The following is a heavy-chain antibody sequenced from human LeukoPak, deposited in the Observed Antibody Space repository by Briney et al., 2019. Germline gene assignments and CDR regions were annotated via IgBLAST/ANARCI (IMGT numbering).Heavy chain of an antibody. CDR1: GFTFSGSA. CDR2: IRSKANSYAT. CDR3: TSPDTAMVL. Sequence: PGGSLRLSCAASGFTFSGSAMHWVRQASGKGLGWVGRIRSKANSYATAYAASVKGRFTISRDDSKNTAYLQMNSLKTEDTAVYYCTSPDTAMVLWGQGTLVTVSS. D-gene: IGHD5-18*01. V-gene: IGHV3-73*01. J-gene: IGHJ4*02.